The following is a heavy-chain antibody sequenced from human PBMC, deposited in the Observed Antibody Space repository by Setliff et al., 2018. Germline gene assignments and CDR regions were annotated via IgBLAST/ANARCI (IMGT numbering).Heavy chain of an antibody. V-gene: IGHV1-69*10. CDR2: IIPILGIA. Sequence: GASVKVSCKASGGTFSSYAISWVRQAPGQGLEWMGGIIPILGIANYAQKFQGRVTITADKSTSTAYMELSSLRSDDTAVYYCVRAVVIRGSKPLDSWGQGTLVTVSS. CDR1: GGTFSSYA. D-gene: IGHD3-10*01. J-gene: IGHJ4*02. CDR3: VRAVVIRGSKPLDS.